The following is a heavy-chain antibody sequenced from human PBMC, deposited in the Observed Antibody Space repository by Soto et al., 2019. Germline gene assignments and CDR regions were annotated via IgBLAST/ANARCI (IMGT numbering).Heavy chain of an antibody. J-gene: IGHJ6*02. Sequence: GESLKISCKGSGYSFTSYWISWVRQIPGKGLEWMGRIDPSDSYTNYSPSFQGHVTISADKSISTAYLQWSSLKASDTAMYYCARHQSSVLRFLEWFGMDVWGQGTTVTVSS. CDR2: IDPSDSYT. D-gene: IGHD3-3*01. CDR1: GYSFTSYW. CDR3: ARHQSSVLRFLEWFGMDV. V-gene: IGHV5-10-1*01.